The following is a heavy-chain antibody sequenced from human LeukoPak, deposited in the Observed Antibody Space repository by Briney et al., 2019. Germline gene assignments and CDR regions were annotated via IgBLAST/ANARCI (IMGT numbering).Heavy chain of an antibody. CDR3: ASLGGYCSSVSCYQYFDL. CDR1: GRSISSRIYY. J-gene: IGHJ2*01. V-gene: IGHV4-39*01. CDR2: IHYRGST. D-gene: IGHD2-2*01. Sequence: PSETLSLTCTLSGRSISSRIYYWGWIRQPPGKGLEWIGTIHYRGSTFYNPSLKSRVTISVDTSKIQFSLKLSSVTASDTAVYYCASLGGYCSSVSCYQYFDLWGRGTLVTVSS.